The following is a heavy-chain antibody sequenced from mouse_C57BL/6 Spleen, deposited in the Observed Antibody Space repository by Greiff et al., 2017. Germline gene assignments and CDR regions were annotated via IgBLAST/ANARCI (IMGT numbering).Heavy chain of an antibody. CDR1: GYTFTSYW. D-gene: IGHD1-1*01. CDR2: IDPSDSYT. J-gene: IGHJ2*01. V-gene: IGHV1-69*01. Sequence: VQLQQPGAELVMPGASVKLSCKASGYTFTSYWMHWVKQRPGQGLEWIGEIDPSDSYTNYNQKFKGKSTLTVDKSSSTAYMQLSSLTSEDSAVYYCARYYGSSYPYYFDYWGQGTTLTVSS. CDR3: ARYYGSSYPYYFDY.